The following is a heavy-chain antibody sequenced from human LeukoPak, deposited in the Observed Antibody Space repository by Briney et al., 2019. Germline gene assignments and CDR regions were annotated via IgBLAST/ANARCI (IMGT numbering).Heavy chain of an antibody. D-gene: IGHD3-22*01. V-gene: IGHV4-34*01. J-gene: IGHJ5*02. Sequence: SETLSLTCAVYGGSFSGYYWSWIRQPPGKGLEWIGEINHSGSTNYNPSLKSRVTISVDTSKNQFSLRVYSVTAADTAVYYCARDSRYDSSGHAPWGQGSLVTVSS. CDR3: ARDSRYDSSGHAP. CDR2: INHSGST. CDR1: GGSFSGYY.